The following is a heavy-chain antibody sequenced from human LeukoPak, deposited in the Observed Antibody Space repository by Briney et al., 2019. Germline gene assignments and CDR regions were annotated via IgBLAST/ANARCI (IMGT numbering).Heavy chain of an antibody. J-gene: IGHJ1*01. CDR2: IRYDGSNK. CDR1: GFTFSSYG. V-gene: IGHV3-30*02. CDR3: AKPPKEGLATEYFQH. Sequence: PGGSLRLSCAASGFTFSSYGMHWVRQAPGKGLEWVAFIRYDGSNKFYADSVKGRFTISRDNSKNTLYLQMNSLRAEDTALYYCAKPPKEGLATEYFQHWGQGTLVTVSS.